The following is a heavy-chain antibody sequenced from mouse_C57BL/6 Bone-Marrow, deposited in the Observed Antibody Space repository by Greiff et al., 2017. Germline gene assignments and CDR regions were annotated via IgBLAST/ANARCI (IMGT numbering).Heavy chain of an antibody. V-gene: IGHV1-18*01. Sequence: VQLQQSGPELVKPGASVKIPCKASGYTFTDYNIDWVKQSHGKSLEWIGDINPNNGGTIYNQKFKGKATLTVDKSSSTAYMELRSLTSEDTAVYYCARRQLRLQAMDYWGQGTSVTVSS. CDR3: ARRQLRLQAMDY. J-gene: IGHJ4*01. D-gene: IGHD3-2*02. CDR1: GYTFTDYN. CDR2: INPNNGGT.